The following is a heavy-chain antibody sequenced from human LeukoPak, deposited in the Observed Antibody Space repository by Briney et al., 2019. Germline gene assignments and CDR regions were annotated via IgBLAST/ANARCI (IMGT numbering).Heavy chain of an antibody. CDR2: IYYSGST. D-gene: IGHD3-10*01. J-gene: IGHJ3*02. Sequence: PSETLSLTCTVSGGSISSYYWNWIRQPPGKGLERIGYIYYSGSTNYNPSLKSRVTISVDTSKNQFSLKLSSVTAADTAVYYCARSLYYYGSDSFDIWGQGTMVTVSS. CDR3: ARSLYYYGSDSFDI. CDR1: GGSISSYY. V-gene: IGHV4-59*01.